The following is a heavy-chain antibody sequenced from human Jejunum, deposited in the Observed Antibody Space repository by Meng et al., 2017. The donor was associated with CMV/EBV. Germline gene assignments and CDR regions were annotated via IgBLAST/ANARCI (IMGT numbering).Heavy chain of an antibody. CDR1: GYTFTGYY. D-gene: IGHD6-13*01. Sequence: QVQPAQAGAEVKKPGASVKASGNTSGYTFTGYYIHWVRQAPGQGLEWMGWINPNSGGTNYAQKFQGRVTMTRDTSISTAYMELSRLRSDDTAVYYCARDGWREASAGKIEFWGQGTLVTVSS. CDR3: ARDGWREASAGKIEF. CDR2: INPNSGGT. V-gene: IGHV1-2*02. J-gene: IGHJ4*02.